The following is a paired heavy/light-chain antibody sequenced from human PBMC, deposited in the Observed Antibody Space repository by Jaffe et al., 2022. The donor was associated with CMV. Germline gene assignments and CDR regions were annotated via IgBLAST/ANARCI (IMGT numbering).Heavy chain of an antibody. V-gene: IGHV3-49*05. J-gene: IGHJ4*02. CDR1: GFTFGDCA. Sequence: EVQLVESGGGLGRPGRSLRLSCTASGFTFGDCAMSWFRQAPGKGLEWVGFIRSKAFGATSEYAASVKGRFTISRDDSKSIAYLQMNSLKTEDTAVYYCARDRPGYGSRWYTLLFDHWGQGARVTVSS. D-gene: IGHD6-13*01. CDR2: IRSKAFGATS. CDR3: ARDRPGYGSRWYTLLFDH.
Light chain of an antibody. CDR1: QDISYY. CDR3: QQHDILPYT. V-gene: IGKV1-33*01. Sequence: DIQMTQSPSSLSASVGDRVTITCQASQDISYYLNWYQQKPGKAPKLLIYDASNLEAGVPSRFSGSGSGTDFTFSISSLQPEDFATYYCQQHDILPYTFGQGTKLEI. J-gene: IGKJ2*01. CDR2: DAS.